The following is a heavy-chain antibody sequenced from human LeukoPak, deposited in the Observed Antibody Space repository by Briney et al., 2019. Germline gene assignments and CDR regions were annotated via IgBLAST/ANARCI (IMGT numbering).Heavy chain of an antibody. Sequence: SETLSLTCAVYGGSFSGYYWSWIRQPPGKGLEWIGEINHSGSANYNPSLKSRVTISVDTSKNQFSLKLSSVTAADTAVYYCAREVADYDFWSGYPPNYFDYWGQGTLVTVSS. CDR3: AREVADYDFWSGYPPNYFDY. J-gene: IGHJ4*02. CDR1: GGSFSGYY. D-gene: IGHD3-3*01. V-gene: IGHV4-34*01. CDR2: INHSGSA.